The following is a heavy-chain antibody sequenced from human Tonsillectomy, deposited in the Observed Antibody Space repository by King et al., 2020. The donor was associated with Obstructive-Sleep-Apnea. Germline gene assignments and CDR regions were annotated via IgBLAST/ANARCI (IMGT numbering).Heavy chain of an antibody. CDR3: ARFARVLLWFGDLLPYYFDY. CDR1: GGSISSNGYY. CDR2: RYYSGST. V-gene: IGHV4-39*01. J-gene: IGHJ4*02. Sequence: QLQLQESGPGLVKPSETLSLTCTVSGGSISSNGYYWGWIRQPPGKGLEWIGSRYYSGSTYYNPSLKSRVTISVDTSKNQFSLKLSSVTAADTAVYYCARFARVLLWFGDLLPYYFDYWGQGTLVTVSS. D-gene: IGHD3-10*01.